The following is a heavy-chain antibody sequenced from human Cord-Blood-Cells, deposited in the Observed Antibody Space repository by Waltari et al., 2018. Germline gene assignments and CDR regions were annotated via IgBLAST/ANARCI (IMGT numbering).Heavy chain of an antibody. D-gene: IGHD5-12*01. Sequence: QVQLVESGGGVVQPGRSLRLSCAASGFTFSSYGMHWVRQAPGKGLEWVAVISYDGSNKYYADSVKGRFTISRDNSKNTLYLQMNSLRAEDTAVYYCAKASGGYSGYDYYFDYWGQGTLVTFSS. CDR2: ISYDGSNK. J-gene: IGHJ4*02. CDR1: GFTFSSYG. CDR3: AKASGGYSGYDYYFDY. V-gene: IGHV3-30*18.